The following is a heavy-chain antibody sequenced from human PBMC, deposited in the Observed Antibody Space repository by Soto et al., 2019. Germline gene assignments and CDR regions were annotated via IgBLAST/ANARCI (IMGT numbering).Heavy chain of an antibody. CDR2: ISGSGGST. Sequence: GGSLRLSCAASGFTFSSYAMSWVRQAPGKVLEWVSAISGSGGSTYYADSVKGRFTISRDNSKNTLYLQMDSLRAEDTAVYYCAKSSGYDFSLCDYWGQGTLVTVSS. CDR3: AKSSGYDFSLCDY. CDR1: GFTFSSYA. D-gene: IGHD5-12*01. V-gene: IGHV3-23*01. J-gene: IGHJ4*02.